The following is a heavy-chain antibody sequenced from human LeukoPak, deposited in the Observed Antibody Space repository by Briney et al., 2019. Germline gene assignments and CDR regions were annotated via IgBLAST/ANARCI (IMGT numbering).Heavy chain of an antibody. CDR2: IIPIFGTA. J-gene: IGHJ5*02. D-gene: IGHD4-11*01. CDR1: GGTFSSYA. V-gene: IGHV1-69*05. Sequence: GASVKVSCKASGGTFSSYAISWVRKAPGQGLKWRGGIIPIFGTANYAQKFQGRVTITTDESTSTAYMELSSLRSEDTAVYYCARVGPDDYSNDYNWFDPWGQGTLVTVSS. CDR3: ARVGPDDYSNDYNWFDP.